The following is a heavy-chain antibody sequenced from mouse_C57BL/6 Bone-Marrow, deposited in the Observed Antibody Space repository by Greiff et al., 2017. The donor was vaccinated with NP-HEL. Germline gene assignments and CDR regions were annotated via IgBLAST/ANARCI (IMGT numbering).Heavy chain of an antibody. CDR2: IDPDNGDT. V-gene: IGHV14-4*01. J-gene: IGHJ2*01. CDR3: TTSYYYGPY. CDR1: GFNITDDY. D-gene: IGHD1-1*01. Sequence: VQLQQSGAELVRPGASVKLSCTASGFNITDDYMHWVKQRPEQGLEWIGWIDPDNGDTEYASKFQGKATITADTSSNTAYLQLSSLTSEDTAVYYCTTSYYYGPYWGQGTTLTVSS.